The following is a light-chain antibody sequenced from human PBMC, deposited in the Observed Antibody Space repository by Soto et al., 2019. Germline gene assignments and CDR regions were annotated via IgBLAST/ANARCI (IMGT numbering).Light chain of an antibody. Sequence: EIVLTQSPGTLSLSPGERATLSCRASQSVSRYLAWYQQKPGQAPRLLIYDASNRATGIPARFSGSGSGTDFTLTISSLEPEDFAVYYCQQRSNWFTFGQGTRLEI. CDR2: DAS. V-gene: IGKV3-11*01. CDR1: QSVSRY. J-gene: IGKJ5*01. CDR3: QQRSNWFT.